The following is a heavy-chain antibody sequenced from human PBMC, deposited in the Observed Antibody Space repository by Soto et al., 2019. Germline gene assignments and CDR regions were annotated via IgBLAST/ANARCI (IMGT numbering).Heavy chain of an antibody. V-gene: IGHV3-23*01. Sequence: GGSLRLSCAASGFICSSYDMSWVRQAPGKGLEWVSTILVDGRTFYVDSVKGRFTISRDSSKNTVYLQMNSLTAGDTALYYCAKATATGGGAFDICGQLTMVTVSS. CDR2: ILVDGRT. CDR1: GFICSSYD. CDR3: AKATATGGGAFDI. D-gene: IGHD2-8*02. J-gene: IGHJ3*02.